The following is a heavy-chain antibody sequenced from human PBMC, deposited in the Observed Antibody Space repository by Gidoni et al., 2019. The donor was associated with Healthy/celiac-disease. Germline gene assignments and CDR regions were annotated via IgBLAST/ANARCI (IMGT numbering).Heavy chain of an antibody. CDR3: ARAVGGPYSSGGGFDL. CDR1: GFTFSSYA. V-gene: IGHV3-30*04. J-gene: IGHJ2*01. CDR2: IAYDGSNK. Sequence: QVQLVESGGGVVQPVRSLRLSCAASGFTFSSYAMHWVRQAPGKGLELVAVIAYDGSNKYYADSVKGRFTISRDNSKNTLYLQMNSLRAEDTAVYYCARAVGGPYSSGGGFDLWGRGTLVTVSS. D-gene: IGHD2-21*01.